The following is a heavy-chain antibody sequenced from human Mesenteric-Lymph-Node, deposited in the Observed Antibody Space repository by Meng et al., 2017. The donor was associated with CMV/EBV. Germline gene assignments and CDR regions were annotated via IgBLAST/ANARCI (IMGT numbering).Heavy chain of an antibody. D-gene: IGHD2-2*01. V-gene: IGHV3-7*01. CDR3: ARPDSYCSSTSCRFDY. Sequence: GESLKISCAVSGFTVSSNYMSWVRQAPGKGLEWVANIKQDGGEKYYVDSVKGRFTISRDNAKNSLYLQMNTLRAEDTAVYYCARPDSYCSSTSCRFDYWGQGTLVTVSS. CDR2: IKQDGGEK. CDR1: GFTVSSNY. J-gene: IGHJ4*02.